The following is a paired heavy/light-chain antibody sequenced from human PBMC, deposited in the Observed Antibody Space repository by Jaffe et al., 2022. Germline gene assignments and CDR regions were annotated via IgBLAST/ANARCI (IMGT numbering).Light chain of an antibody. Sequence: QSALTQPASVSGSPGQSITISCTGTSSDVGRYNLVSWYLQHPGEVPKLVIYEVSKRPSGVSNRFSGSKSGNTASLTISGLQPEDEADYYCCSGTSTFVIFGGGTKLTVL. J-gene: IGLJ2*01. V-gene: IGLV2-23*02. CDR3: CSGTSTFVI. CDR2: EVS. CDR1: SSDVGRYNL.
Heavy chain of an antibody. CDR2: IYHSVNS. Sequence: QVRLQESGPGLVKTSETLSLTCAVSGDSISRGYYWGWIRQPPGKGLEWIGSIYHSVNSYYNPSLKSRVTISVDTSKNQFSLKLSSVTAADTAVYYCARPNTGYSYGFDAFDIWGQGTMVTVSS. CDR3: ARPNTGYSYGFDAFDI. D-gene: IGHD5-18*01. CDR1: GDSISRGYY. V-gene: IGHV4-38-2*01. J-gene: IGHJ3*02.